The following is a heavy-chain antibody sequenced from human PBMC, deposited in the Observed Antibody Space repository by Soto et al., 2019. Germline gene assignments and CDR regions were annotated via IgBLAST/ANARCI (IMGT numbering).Heavy chain of an antibody. V-gene: IGHV4-34*01. CDR3: ARGKVVRGSYVTLDY. D-gene: IGHD3-10*01. CDR2: INHSGST. CDR1: GGSFSGYY. J-gene: IGHJ4*02. Sequence: QVQLQQWGAGLLKPSETLSLTSAVYGGSFSGYYWSWIRRPPGKGLEWIGEINHSGSTNYNPSLKSRVTLAVDTSKNQFSLKLSSVTAADTAVYYCARGKVVRGSYVTLDYWGQGTLVTVSS.